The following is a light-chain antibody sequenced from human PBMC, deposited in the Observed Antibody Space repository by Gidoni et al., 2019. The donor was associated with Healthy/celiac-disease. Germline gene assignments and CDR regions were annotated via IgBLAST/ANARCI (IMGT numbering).Light chain of an antibody. J-gene: IGLJ1*01. CDR1: RSDVGGYNY. V-gene: IGLV2-14*01. Sequence: QSALTQPASVSGSPGQPITISCTGTRSDVGGYNYVSRYQQHPGQAPKLMIYDVSNRPSGVSNRFSGSKSGNTSSLTISGLQAEDEAYYYCSSYTSSSTYVFGTGTKVTVL. CDR3: SSYTSSSTYV. CDR2: DVS.